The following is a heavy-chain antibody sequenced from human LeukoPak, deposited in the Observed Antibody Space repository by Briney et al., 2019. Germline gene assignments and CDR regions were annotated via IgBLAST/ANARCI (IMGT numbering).Heavy chain of an antibody. D-gene: IGHD4-11*01. J-gene: IGHJ4*02. CDR1: GYTFTSYY. CDR2: INPSVGST. CDR3: LTTQRYNFDY. V-gene: IGHV1-46*01. Sequence: ASVKVSCKASGYTFTSYYIHWVRQAPGQGLEWMGIINPSVGSTTYAQKFQGRGTITTDTSTSTVYMELSSLRSDDTAVYFCLTTQRYNFDYWGQGTLVTVSS.